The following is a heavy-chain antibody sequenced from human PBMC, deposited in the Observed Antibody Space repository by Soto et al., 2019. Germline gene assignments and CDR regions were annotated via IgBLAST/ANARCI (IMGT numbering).Heavy chain of an antibody. Sequence: QLQLQESGPGLVKPSETLSLTCTVSGGSIGSSSSYFWVWIRQPPGKGLEWIGNIYYSGTTYYNPSLKSRVTISVDTSKNQFSLKLSSVTAADTAVYYCARRLSGSSNFDYWGQGTLVSVSS. D-gene: IGHD1-26*01. V-gene: IGHV4-39*01. J-gene: IGHJ4*02. CDR2: IYYSGTT. CDR1: GGSIGSSSSYF. CDR3: ARRLSGSSNFDY.